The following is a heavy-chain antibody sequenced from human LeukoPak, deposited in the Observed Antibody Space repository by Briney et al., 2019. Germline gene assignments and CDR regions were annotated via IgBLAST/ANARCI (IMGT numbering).Heavy chain of an antibody. CDR1: GFTFSSYA. D-gene: IGHD3-10*01. CDR3: ARVRAVSKRFVTMVRGMKNEYYFDY. Sequence: GGSLRLSCAASGFTFSSYAMSWVRQAPGKGLEWVSAISGSGGSTYYADSVKGRFTISRDNSKNTLYLQMNSLRAEDTAVYYCARVRAVSKRFVTMVRGMKNEYYFDYWGQGTLVTVSS. J-gene: IGHJ4*02. V-gene: IGHV3-23*01. CDR2: ISGSGGST.